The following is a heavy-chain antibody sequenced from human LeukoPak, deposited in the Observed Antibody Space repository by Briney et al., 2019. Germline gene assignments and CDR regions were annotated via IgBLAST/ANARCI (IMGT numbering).Heavy chain of an antibody. J-gene: IGHJ5*02. D-gene: IGHD5-12*01. CDR2: INHSGGT. CDR3: AFEGPVSGYAFDP. Sequence: SETLSLTCAVYGESFSEYYWSWIRQPPGKGLEWIGQINHSGGTNYHPSLKTRVTISLDTSKNQVSLKLRSVTAADTAVYYCAFEGPVSGYAFDPWGQGALVAVCS. CDR1: GESFSEYY. V-gene: IGHV4-34*01.